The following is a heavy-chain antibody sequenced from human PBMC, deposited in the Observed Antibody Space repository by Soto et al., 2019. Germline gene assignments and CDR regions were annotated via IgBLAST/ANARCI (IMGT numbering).Heavy chain of an antibody. D-gene: IGHD3-16*01. V-gene: IGHV4-34*01. J-gene: IGHJ4*02. CDR2: INHSGST. Sequence: SETLSLTCAVYGGSFSGYYWSWIRQPPGKGLEWIGEINHSGSTNYNPSLKSRVTISVDTSKNQFSLKLSSVTAADTAVYYCARGPLLWAFDYWGQGTLVPVSS. CDR1: GGSFSGYY. CDR3: ARGPLLWAFDY.